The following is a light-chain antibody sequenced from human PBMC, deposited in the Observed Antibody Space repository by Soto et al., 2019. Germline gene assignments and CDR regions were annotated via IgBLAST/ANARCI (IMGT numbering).Light chain of an antibody. J-gene: IGLJ1*01. CDR2: EVS. V-gene: IGLV2-14*01. CDR1: SSDVGAYNL. CDR3: ASLTTTNFV. Sequence: QSALTQPASVSGSPGQSITISCTGTSSDVGAYNLVSCYQHHPDKAPKLMISEVSNRPSGVSDRFSGSKSGNTASLTISGLQAEDEADYYCASLTTTNFVFGTGTKVTVL.